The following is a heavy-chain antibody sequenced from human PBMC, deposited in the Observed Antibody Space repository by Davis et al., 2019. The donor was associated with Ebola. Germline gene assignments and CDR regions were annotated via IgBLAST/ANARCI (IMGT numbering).Heavy chain of an antibody. Sequence: GESLKISCAASGFTFRNYAMHSVRQAPGMGLEWVAVLFNSERERFHADSVNGRFTISRDNSENTLYLQMNSLTADDTSVYYCARAGFDEVLDYWGQGTTVTVSS. D-gene: IGHD3-3*01. CDR2: LFNSERER. V-gene: IGHV3-30*04. CDR1: GFTFRNYA. J-gene: IGHJ4*02. CDR3: ARAGFDEVLDY.